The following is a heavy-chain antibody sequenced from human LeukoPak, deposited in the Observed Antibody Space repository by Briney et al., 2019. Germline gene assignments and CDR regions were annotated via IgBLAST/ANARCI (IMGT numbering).Heavy chain of an antibody. CDR1: GFTFSSYE. V-gene: IGHV3-48*03. J-gene: IGHJ2*01. D-gene: IGHD4-17*01. CDR3: ARGAANYGWYFDL. Sequence: PGGSLRLSCAASGFTFSSYEMNWVRQAPGKGLEWVSYISSSGSTIYYADSVKGRFTISRDNAKNSLYLQMNSLRAEDTAVYYCARGAANYGWYFDLWGRGTLVTVSS. CDR2: ISSSGSTI.